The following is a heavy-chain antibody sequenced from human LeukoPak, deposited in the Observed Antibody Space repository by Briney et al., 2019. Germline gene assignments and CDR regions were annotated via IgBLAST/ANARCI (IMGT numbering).Heavy chain of an antibody. D-gene: IGHD3-22*01. Sequence: GGSLRLSCAASGFTFSSYWMHWVRQAPGKGLVWVSRIKSDGSSTTYADSVKGRFTISRDNAKNTLYLQMNSLRADDTAVYYCARGYYYDSSGPNIPFDYWGQGTLVSVSP. CDR3: ARGYYYDSSGPNIPFDY. V-gene: IGHV3-74*01. CDR1: GFTFSSYW. J-gene: IGHJ4*02. CDR2: IKSDGSST.